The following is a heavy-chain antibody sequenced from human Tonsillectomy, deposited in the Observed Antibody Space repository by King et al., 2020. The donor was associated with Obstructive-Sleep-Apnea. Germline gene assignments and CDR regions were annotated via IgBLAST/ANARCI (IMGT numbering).Heavy chain of an antibody. CDR3: NNEDV. V-gene: IGHV3-73*01. CDR2: IRSKANSYAT. Sequence: QLVQSGGGLVQPGGSLKLSCAASGFTFSGSAMHWVRQASGKGLEWVGRIRSKANSYATAYAASVKGRCTISRDDSKNTAYLQMNSLKTEDTAVYYCNNEDVWGQGTTVTVPS. J-gene: IGHJ6*01. CDR1: GFTFSGSA.